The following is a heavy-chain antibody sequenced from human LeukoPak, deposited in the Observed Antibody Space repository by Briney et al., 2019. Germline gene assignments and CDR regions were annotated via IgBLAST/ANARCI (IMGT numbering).Heavy chain of an antibody. V-gene: IGHV4-31*03. Sequence: PSETLSLTCTVSGGSISSGGYYWSWIRQHPGKGLEWIGYIYYSGSTYYNPSLKSRVTISVDTSKNQFSLKLSSVTAADTAVYYCARRTVVYGMDVWGQGTTVTVSS. CDR3: ARRTVVYGMDV. J-gene: IGHJ6*02. CDR1: GGSISSGGYY. CDR2: IYYSGST. D-gene: IGHD2-15*01.